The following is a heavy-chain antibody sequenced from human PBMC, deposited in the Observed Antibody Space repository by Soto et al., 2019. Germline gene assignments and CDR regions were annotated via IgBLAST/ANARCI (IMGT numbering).Heavy chain of an antibody. J-gene: IGHJ6*02. CDR1: GFTFSSYG. V-gene: IGHV3-30*18. CDR3: AKDLGGDYGDYKFPYYYGMDV. Sequence: PGGSLRLSCAASGFTFSSYGMHWVRQAPGKGLEWVAVISYDGSNKYYADSVKGRFTISRDNSKNTLYLQMNSLRAEDTAVYYCAKDLGGDYGDYKFPYYYGMDVWGQGTTVTVSS. D-gene: IGHD4-17*01. CDR2: ISYDGSNK.